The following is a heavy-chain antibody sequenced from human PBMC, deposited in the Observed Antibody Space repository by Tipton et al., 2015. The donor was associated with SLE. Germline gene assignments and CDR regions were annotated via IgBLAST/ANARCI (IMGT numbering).Heavy chain of an antibody. CDR3: AGAVCRNYFDY. J-gene: IGHJ4*02. CDR1: GGSISSSSYY. Sequence: TLSLTCTVSGGSISSSSYYWGWIRQPPGKGLEWIGYIYYSGSTYYNPSLKSRVTISVDTSKNQFSLKLSSVTAADTAVYYCAGAVCRNYFDYWGQGTLVTVSS. CDR2: IYYSGST. D-gene: IGHD3-16*01. V-gene: IGHV4-31*03.